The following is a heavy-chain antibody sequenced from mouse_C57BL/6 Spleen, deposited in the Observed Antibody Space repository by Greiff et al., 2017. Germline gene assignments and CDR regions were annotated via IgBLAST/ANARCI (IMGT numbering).Heavy chain of an antibody. CDR2: INYDGSST. Sequence: EVHLVESEGGLVQPGSSMKLSCTASGFTFSDYYMAWVRQVPEKGLEWVANINYDGSSTYYLDSLKSRFIISRDNAKNILYLQMSSLKSEDTATYYCERDLGRGYWYFDVWGTGTTVTVSS. D-gene: IGHD4-1*01. CDR3: ERDLGRGYWYFDV. CDR1: GFTFSDYY. V-gene: IGHV5-16*01. J-gene: IGHJ1*03.